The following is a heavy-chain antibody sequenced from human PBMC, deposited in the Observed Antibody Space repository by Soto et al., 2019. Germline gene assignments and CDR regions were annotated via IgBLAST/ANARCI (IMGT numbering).Heavy chain of an antibody. CDR2: IDVGSANA. CDR1: GFTFSSSA. Sequence: SVKVSCKTSGFTFSSSAVHWVRQARGHRLQWIGWIDVGSANANYAHMLQERVTMTTDTSTSTAYMELRSLRSDDTAVYYCAREYYYGSGTWYWGQGTLVNVSS. J-gene: IGHJ4*02. CDR3: AREYYYGSGTWY. D-gene: IGHD3-10*01. V-gene: IGHV1-58*01.